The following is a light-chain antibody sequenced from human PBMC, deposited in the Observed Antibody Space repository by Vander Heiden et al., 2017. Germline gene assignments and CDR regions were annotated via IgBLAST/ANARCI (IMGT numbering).Light chain of an antibody. CDR3: QQYDNLPLT. J-gene: IGKJ4*01. CDR2: DAS. V-gene: IGKV1-33*01. CDR1: QGISNY. Sequence: DIQMTQSPSSLSASVGDRVTITCQASQGISNYLNWYQQKPGKAPKLLIYDASNLETGVPSRFSGSGSGTDFTFTISSLQPEDVETYYCQQYDNLPLTFGGGTKVEIK.